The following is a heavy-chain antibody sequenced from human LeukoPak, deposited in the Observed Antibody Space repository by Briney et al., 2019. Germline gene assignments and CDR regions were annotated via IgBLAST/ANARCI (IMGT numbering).Heavy chain of an antibody. D-gene: IGHD3-3*01. Sequence: SETLSLTYAVYGGSFSGYYWSWIRQPPGKGLEWIGEINHSGSTNYNPSLKSRVTISVDTSKNQFSLKLSSVTAADTAVYYCARPGSGYYKGPFDYWGQGTLVTVSS. J-gene: IGHJ4*02. CDR2: INHSGST. V-gene: IGHV4-34*01. CDR1: GGSFSGYY. CDR3: ARPGSGYYKGPFDY.